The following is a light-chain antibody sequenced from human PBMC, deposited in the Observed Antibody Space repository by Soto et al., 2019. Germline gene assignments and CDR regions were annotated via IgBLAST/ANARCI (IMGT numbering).Light chain of an antibody. CDR1: QNVNAN. J-gene: IGKJ1*01. CDR3: QQYNTWLWT. Sequence: EVVMTQSPATLSLSPGERATLSCRASQNVNANLAWYQQKPGQAPRLLIHGASTRATGIPARFSGSGFGTEFILTISSLQSEDFAVYYCQQYNTWLWTFGQGTKVEGK. V-gene: IGKV3-15*01. CDR2: GAS.